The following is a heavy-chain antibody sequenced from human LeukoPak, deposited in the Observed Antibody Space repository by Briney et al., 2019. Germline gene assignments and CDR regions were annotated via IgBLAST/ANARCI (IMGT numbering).Heavy chain of an antibody. V-gene: IGHV3-30-3*01. CDR3: ARGVTMVRGDAFDI. Sequence: GGSLRLSCAASGFTFSSYAMHWVRQAPGKGLEWVAVISYDGSNKYYADSVKGRFTISRDNSKNTLYLQMNSLRAEDTAVYYCARGVTMVRGDAFDIWGQGTMVTVSS. J-gene: IGHJ3*02. D-gene: IGHD3-10*01. CDR1: GFTFSSYA. CDR2: ISYDGSNK.